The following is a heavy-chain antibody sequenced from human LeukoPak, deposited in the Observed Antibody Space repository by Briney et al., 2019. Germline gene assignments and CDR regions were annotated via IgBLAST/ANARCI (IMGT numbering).Heavy chain of an antibody. J-gene: IGHJ4*02. V-gene: IGHV1-18*01. CDR3: ARCVDSSGWYYFDY. CDR2: ISAYNGNT. D-gene: IGHD6-19*01. CDR1: GYTFTSYG. Sequence: ASVKVSCKASGYTFTSYGISWVRQAPGQGLEWMGWISAYNGNTNYAQKLQGRVTMTTDTSTSTAYMELRSLRSDDTAVYYCARCVDSSGWYYFDYWGQGTLVTVSS.